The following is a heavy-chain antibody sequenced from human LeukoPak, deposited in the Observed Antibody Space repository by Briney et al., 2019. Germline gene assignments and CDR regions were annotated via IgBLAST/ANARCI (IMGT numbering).Heavy chain of an antibody. J-gene: IGHJ4*02. CDR3: ARRYTGYGILDY. V-gene: IGHV3-11*03. D-gene: IGHD5-12*01. CDR1: GFTFSDYY. Sequence: GGSLRLSCAASGFTFSDYYMSWIRQAPGKGLEWVSYISDSSSYTDYADSVKGRFTIFRDNSKNSLYLQMNSLRAEDTAVYYCARRYTGYGILDYWGQGTLVTVSS. CDR2: ISDSSSYT.